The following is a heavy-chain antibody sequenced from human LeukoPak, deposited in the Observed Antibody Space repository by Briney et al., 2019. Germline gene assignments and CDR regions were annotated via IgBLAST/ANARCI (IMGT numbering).Heavy chain of an antibody. V-gene: IGHV3-23*01. J-gene: IGHJ4*02. CDR2: ISGSGGST. D-gene: IGHD6-13*01. CDR1: GFTVSTAGFTFNNA. CDR3: AGEHSSSWRRGFDY. Sequence: GGSLRLSCAASGFTVSTAGFTFNNAWMSWVRQAPGKGLEWVSAISGSGGSTYYADSVKGRFTISRDNSKNTLYLQMNSLRAEDTAVYYCAGEHSSSWRRGFDYWGQGTLVTVFS.